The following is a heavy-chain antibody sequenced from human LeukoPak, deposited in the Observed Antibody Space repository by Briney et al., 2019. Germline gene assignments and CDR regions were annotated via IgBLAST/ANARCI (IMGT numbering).Heavy chain of an antibody. CDR1: GFVFNNYG. J-gene: IGHJ4*02. CDR2: ISYDGSNK. CDR3: AKEAHLLRFLEWLLGSPDY. V-gene: IGHV3-30*18. Sequence: PGGSLRLSCAASGFVFNNYGMHWVRQAPGKGLEWVAVISYDGSNKYYADSVKGRFTISRDNSKNTLYLQMNSLRAEDTAVYYCAKEAHLLRFLEWLLGSPDYWGQGTLVTVSS. D-gene: IGHD3-3*01.